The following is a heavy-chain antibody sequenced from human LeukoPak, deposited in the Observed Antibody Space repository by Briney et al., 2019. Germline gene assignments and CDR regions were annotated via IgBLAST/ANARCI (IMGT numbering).Heavy chain of an antibody. CDR1: GGSISSYY. CDR2: IYTSGST. J-gene: IGHJ6*03. CDR3: ARETYDFWSGYYTGDYYYYYMDV. V-gene: IGHV4-4*07. Sequence: SETLSLTCTVSGGSISSYYWSWIRQPAGKGLEWIGRIYTSGSTNYNPSLKSRVTMSVDTSKNQFSLKLSSVTAADTVVYYCARETYDFWSGYYTGDYYYYYMDVWGKGTTVTVSS. D-gene: IGHD3-3*01.